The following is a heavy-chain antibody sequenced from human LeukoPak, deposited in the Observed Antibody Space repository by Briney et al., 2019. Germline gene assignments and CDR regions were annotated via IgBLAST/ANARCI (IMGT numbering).Heavy chain of an antibody. J-gene: IGHJ6*03. CDR1: GFTFSSYA. CDR2: ISGSGGST. CDR3: TKGGEWLVASAYYYYYMDV. Sequence: GGSLRLSCAASGFTFSSYAMSWVRQAPGKGLEWVSAISGSGGSTYYADSVKGRFTISRDNSRNTLSLQMNNLRAEDTAVYYCTKGGEWLVASAYYYYYMDVWGKGTTVTISS. D-gene: IGHD6-19*01. V-gene: IGHV3-23*01.